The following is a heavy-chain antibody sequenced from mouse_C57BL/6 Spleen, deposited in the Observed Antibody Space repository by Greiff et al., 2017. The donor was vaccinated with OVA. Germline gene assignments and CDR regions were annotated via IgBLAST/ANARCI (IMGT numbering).Heavy chain of an antibody. J-gene: IGHJ1*03. D-gene: IGHD2-5*01. CDR1: GFTFSSYA. Sequence: EVQVVESGGGLVKPGGSLKLSCAASGFTFSSYAMSWVRQTPEKRLEWVATISDGGSYTYYPDNVKGRFTISRDNAKNNLYLQMSHLKSEDTAMYYCARDWGYSNYWYFDVWGTGTTVTVSS. CDR3: ARDWGYSNYWYFDV. V-gene: IGHV5-4*01. CDR2: ISDGGSYT.